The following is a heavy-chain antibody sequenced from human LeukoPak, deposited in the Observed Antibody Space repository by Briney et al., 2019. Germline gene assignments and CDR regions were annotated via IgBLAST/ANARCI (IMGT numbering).Heavy chain of an antibody. Sequence: GGSLRLSCAASGFTFSSYSMNWVRQAPGKGLEWVSSISSSSSYIYYADSVKGRFTISRDNAKNSLYLQMNTLRAEDTAVYYCASTVAAWDPFDYWGQGTLVTVSS. D-gene: IGHD1-26*01. CDR3: ASTVAAWDPFDY. V-gene: IGHV3-21*01. CDR2: ISSSSSYI. CDR1: GFTFSSYS. J-gene: IGHJ4*02.